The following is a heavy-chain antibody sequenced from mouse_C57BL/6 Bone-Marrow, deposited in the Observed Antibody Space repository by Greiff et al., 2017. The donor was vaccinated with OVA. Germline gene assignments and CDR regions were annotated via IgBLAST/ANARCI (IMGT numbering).Heavy chain of an antibody. V-gene: IGHV5-4*01. CDR3: AREGLDAMDY. CDR2: ISDGGSYT. CDR1: GFTFSSYA. Sequence: EVMLVESGGGLVKPGGSLKLSCAASGFTFSSYAMSWVRQTPEKRLEWVATISDGGSYTYYPDNVKGRFTISRDNTKNNLYLQMSHLKSEDTAMYYCAREGLDAMDYWGQGTSVTVSS. J-gene: IGHJ4*01.